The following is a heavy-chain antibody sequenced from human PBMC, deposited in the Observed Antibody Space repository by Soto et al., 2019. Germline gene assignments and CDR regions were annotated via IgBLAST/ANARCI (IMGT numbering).Heavy chain of an antibody. J-gene: IGHJ4*02. CDR3: AGGRVVPAAQRRYSYGYGNFDY. CDR1: GYTFTSYD. V-gene: IGHV1-8*01. D-gene: IGHD5-18*01. CDR2: MNPNSGNT. Sequence: QVQLVQSGAEVKKPGASVKVSCKASGYTFTSYDINWVRQATGQGLEWMGWMNPNSGNTGYAQKFQGRVIMTRNTFISTAYMELSSLRSEDTAVYYCAGGRVVPAAQRRYSYGYGNFDYWGQGTLVTVSS.